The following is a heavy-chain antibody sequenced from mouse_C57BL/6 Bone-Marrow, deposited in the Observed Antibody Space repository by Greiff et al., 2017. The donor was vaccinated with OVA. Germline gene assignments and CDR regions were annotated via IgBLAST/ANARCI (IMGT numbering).Heavy chain of an antibody. D-gene: IGHD2-4*01. Sequence: VQLQQSGPELVKPGASVKISCKASGYTFTDYYMNWVKQSHGKSLEWIGDINPNNGGTSYNQKFKGKATLTVDKSSSTAYMELRSLTSEDSAVYYCARKRLYDYLAWFAYWGQGTLVTVSA. CDR1: GYTFTDYY. V-gene: IGHV1-26*01. J-gene: IGHJ3*01. CDR2: INPNNGGT. CDR3: ARKRLYDYLAWFAY.